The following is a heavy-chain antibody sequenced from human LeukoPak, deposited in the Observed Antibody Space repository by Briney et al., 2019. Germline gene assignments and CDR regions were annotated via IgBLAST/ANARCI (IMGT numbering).Heavy chain of an antibody. CDR1: GFTFSTYA. J-gene: IGHJ4*02. Sequence: GGSLRLSCAASGFTFSTYAMTWVRQAPGKGLEWVSAISGNDGSTYSADSVKGRFTISRDNSKNTLYLQMNSLRAEDTALYYCAKQTAEGDYDFWSGYYGFDYWGQGTLVTVSS. D-gene: IGHD3-3*01. CDR3: AKQTAEGDYDFWSGYYGFDY. CDR2: ISGNDGST. V-gene: IGHV3-23*01.